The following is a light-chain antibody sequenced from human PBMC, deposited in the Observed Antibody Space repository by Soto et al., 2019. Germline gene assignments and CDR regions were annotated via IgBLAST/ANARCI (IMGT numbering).Light chain of an antibody. Sequence: QLVLTQSSSASASLGSSVKLTCTRSSGHSSYIIAWHQQQPGKAPRYLMKLEGSGSYNKGSGVPDRFSGSSSGADRYLTISNLQSEDEADYYCETWDSRVVFGGGTKLTVL. CDR3: ETWDSRVV. J-gene: IGLJ2*01. V-gene: IGLV4-60*03. CDR1: SGHSSYI. CDR2: LEGSGSY.